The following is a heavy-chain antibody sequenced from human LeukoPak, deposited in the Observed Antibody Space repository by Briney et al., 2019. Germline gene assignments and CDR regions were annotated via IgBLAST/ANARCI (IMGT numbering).Heavy chain of an antibody. CDR1: GGTFSSYA. Sequence: ASVKVSCKASGGTFSSYAISWVRQAPGQGLGGMGGVISIFGTANYAQKFQGRVTITADKSTSTAYMELSSLRSEDTAVYYCARDRGAVAGTFDYWGQGPLVPVSS. D-gene: IGHD6-19*01. CDR2: VISIFGTA. J-gene: IGHJ4*02. CDR3: ARDRGAVAGTFDY. V-gene: IGHV1-69*06.